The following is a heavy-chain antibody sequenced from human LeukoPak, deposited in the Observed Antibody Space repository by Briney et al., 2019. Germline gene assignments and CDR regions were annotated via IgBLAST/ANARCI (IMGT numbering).Heavy chain of an antibody. CDR2: IYPGDSDT. J-gene: IGHJ4*02. D-gene: IGHD1-26*01. CDR1: GYSFTNYW. V-gene: IGHV5-51*01. Sequence: GESLKISCKVSGYSFTNYWIGWVRQMPGKGLEWMGIIYPGDSDTRYSPTFQGQVTISADKSITTAYLQWSSLKASDTAMYYCARHVPHGSFFYFDLWGQGTLVTVSS. CDR3: ARHVPHGSFFYFDL.